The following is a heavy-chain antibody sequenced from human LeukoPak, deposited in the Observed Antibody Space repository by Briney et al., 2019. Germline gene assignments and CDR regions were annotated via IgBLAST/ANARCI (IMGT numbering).Heavy chain of an antibody. CDR3: AKDSITMNLDY. J-gene: IGHJ4*02. Sequence: GGSLRLSCAASGFTVSSNYMSWVRQAPGKGLEWVAVISYDGSNKYYADSVKGRFTISRDNSKNTLHLQMNSLRAEDTAVYYCAKDSITMNLDYWGQGTLVTVSS. CDR1: GFTVSSNY. CDR2: ISYDGSNK. D-gene: IGHD3-22*01. V-gene: IGHV3-30*18.